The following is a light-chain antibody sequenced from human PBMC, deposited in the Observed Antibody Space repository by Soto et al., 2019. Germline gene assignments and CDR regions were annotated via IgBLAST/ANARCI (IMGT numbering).Light chain of an antibody. CDR3: SSYTSSSTFYV. Sequence: QSALTQPRSVSGSPGQSVTISCTGTSSDVGGYNYVSWYQQHPGKAPKLMIYDVSTRPSGVPDRFSGPKSGNTASLTISGLQAEDEADYYCSSYTSSSTFYVFGSGTKVTVL. CDR1: SSDVGGYNY. J-gene: IGLJ1*01. CDR2: DVS. V-gene: IGLV2-11*01.